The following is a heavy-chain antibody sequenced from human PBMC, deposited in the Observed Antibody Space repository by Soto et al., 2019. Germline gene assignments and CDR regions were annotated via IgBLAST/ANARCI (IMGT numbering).Heavy chain of an antibody. V-gene: IGHV3-30*04. CDR1: GFNFRSHA. Sequence: QVQVVESGGGVVQPGRSLRLSCAASGFNFRSHAINWVRQAPGKGLEWVAGISYDARDKYYADSVRGRLTISRDDSKNTVFLQMNSLRVEDTAVYYCVRPRSDYF. J-gene: IGHJ1*01. CDR3: VRPRSDYF. CDR2: ISYDARDK.